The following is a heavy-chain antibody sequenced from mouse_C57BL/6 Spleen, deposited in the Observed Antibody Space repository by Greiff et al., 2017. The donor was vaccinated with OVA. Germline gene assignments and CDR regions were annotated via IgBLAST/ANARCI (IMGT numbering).Heavy chain of an antibody. Sequence: EVQLQQSGPELVKPGASVKISCKASGYTFTDYYMNWVKQSHGKSLEWIGDINPNNGGTSYNQKFKGKATLTVDKSSSTAYMELRSLTSEDSAVYYGARRDYGSSYDAMDYWGQGTSVTVSS. CDR1: GYTFTDYY. J-gene: IGHJ4*01. CDR2: INPNNGGT. V-gene: IGHV1-26*01. D-gene: IGHD1-1*01. CDR3: ARRDYGSSYDAMDY.